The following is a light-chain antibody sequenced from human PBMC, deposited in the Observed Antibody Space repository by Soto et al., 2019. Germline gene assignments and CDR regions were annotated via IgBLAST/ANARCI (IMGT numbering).Light chain of an antibody. V-gene: IGLV2-11*01. Sequence: QSALTQPRSVSGSPEQSVTISCTGTISDVGGYNYVSWYQQHPGKAPKLMIYDVSKRPSRVPDRFSGSKSVNTASLTISGLQADDEADYYCCSYAGSYTYVFGTGTKLTVL. CDR1: ISDVGGYNY. J-gene: IGLJ1*01. CDR2: DVS. CDR3: CSYAGSYTYV.